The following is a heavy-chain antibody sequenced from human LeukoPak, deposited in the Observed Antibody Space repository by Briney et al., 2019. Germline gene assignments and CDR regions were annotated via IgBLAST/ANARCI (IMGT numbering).Heavy chain of an antibody. CDR2: ISSSSSTI. D-gene: IGHD3-22*01. Sequence: PGGSLRLSCAASGFTFSSYSMNWVRQAPGEGLEWVSYISSSSSTIYYADSVKGRFTISRDNAKNSLYLQMNSLRDEDTAVYYCARVERITMIVVMRYWGQGTLVTVSS. J-gene: IGHJ4*02. V-gene: IGHV3-48*02. CDR1: GFTFSSYS. CDR3: ARVERITMIVVMRY.